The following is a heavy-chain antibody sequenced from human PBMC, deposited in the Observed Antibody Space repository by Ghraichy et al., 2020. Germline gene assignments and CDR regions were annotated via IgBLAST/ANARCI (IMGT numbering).Heavy chain of an antibody. Sequence: SETLSLTCTVSGGSISSGGYYWSWIRQHPGKGLEWIGYIYYSGSTYYNPSLKSRVTISVDTSKNQFSLKLSSVTAADTAVYYCARGYYYDSSGPEYGGQYFDYWGQGTLVTVSS. CDR2: IYYSGST. CDR1: GGSISSGGYY. J-gene: IGHJ4*02. D-gene: IGHD3-22*01. V-gene: IGHV4-31*03. CDR3: ARGYYYDSSGPEYGGQYFDY.